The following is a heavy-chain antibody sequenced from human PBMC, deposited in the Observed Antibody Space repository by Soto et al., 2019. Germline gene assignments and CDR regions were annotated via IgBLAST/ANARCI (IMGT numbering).Heavy chain of an antibody. CDR3: ARGAPVVNDY. Sequence: SETLSHTCAVSGGSISSGGYSWSWIRQPPGKGLEWIGYIYHSGSTYYNPSLKSRVTISVDRSKNQFSLKLNSVTAADTAVYYCARGAPVVNDYWGQGTLVT. J-gene: IGHJ4*02. CDR2: IYHSGST. D-gene: IGHD3-22*01. V-gene: IGHV4-30-2*01. CDR1: GGSISSGGYS.